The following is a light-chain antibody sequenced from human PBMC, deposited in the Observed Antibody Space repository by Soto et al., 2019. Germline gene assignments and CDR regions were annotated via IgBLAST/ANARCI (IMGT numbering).Light chain of an antibody. V-gene: IGLV2-8*01. CDR1: SSDVGGYNY. CDR2: EVT. CDR3: SSYAGSNILV. J-gene: IGLJ3*02. Sequence: QSALTQPPSASGSPGQSVTISCTGTSSDVGGYNYVSWYQQHPGKVPKLMIYEVTKRPSGVPDRFSGSKSGNTASLTVSGLQAEDEADYYCSSYAGSNILVFGGGTKVTGL.